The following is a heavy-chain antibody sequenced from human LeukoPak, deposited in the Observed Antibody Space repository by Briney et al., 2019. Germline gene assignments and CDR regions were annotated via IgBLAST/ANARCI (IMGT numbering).Heavy chain of an antibody. D-gene: IGHD6-13*01. J-gene: IGHJ4*02. Sequence: GGSLRLSXAASGFTVSAKYMSWVRQAPGKGVEWVSAISGSGGSTYYADSVKGRFTISRDNSKNTLYLQMNSLRAEDTAVYYCAKTGIAAAGTVYWGQGTLVTVSS. CDR3: AKTGIAAAGTVY. V-gene: IGHV3-23*01. CDR2: ISGSGGST. CDR1: GFTVSAKY.